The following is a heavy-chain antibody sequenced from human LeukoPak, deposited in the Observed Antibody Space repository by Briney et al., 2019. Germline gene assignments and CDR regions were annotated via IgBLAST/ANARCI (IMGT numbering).Heavy chain of an antibody. D-gene: IGHD5-24*01. CDR3: ARQSRDGYNYKGNHFDY. J-gene: IGHJ4*02. Sequence: PSETLSLTCTVSGGSISSSSYYWGWIRQPPGKGLEWIGSIYYSGSTYYNPSLKSRVTISVDTSKNQFPLKLSSVTAADTAVYYCARQSRDGYNYKGNHFDYWGQGTLVTVSS. CDR1: GGSISSSSYY. V-gene: IGHV4-39*01. CDR2: IYYSGST.